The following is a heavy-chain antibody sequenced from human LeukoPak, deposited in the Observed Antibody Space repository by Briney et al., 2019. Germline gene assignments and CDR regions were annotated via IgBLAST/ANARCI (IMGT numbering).Heavy chain of an antibody. D-gene: IGHD6-13*01. J-gene: IGHJ4*02. Sequence: GGSLRLSCAASGFTFDDYAMHWVRQAPGKGLEWVSGISWSSGSIGYADSVKGRFTISRDNAKNSLYLQMNSLRAEDMALYYCAKDYSGGSSWYYFDYWGQGTLVTVSS. V-gene: IGHV3-9*03. CDR3: AKDYSGGSSWYYFDY. CDR1: GFTFDDYA. CDR2: ISWSSGSI.